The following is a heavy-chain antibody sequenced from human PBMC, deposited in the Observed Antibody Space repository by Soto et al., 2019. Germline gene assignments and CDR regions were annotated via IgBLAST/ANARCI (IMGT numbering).Heavy chain of an antibody. CDR1: GFTFSSYG. Sequence: QVQLVVSGGGVVQPGRSLRLSCAASGFTFSSYGMHWVRQAPGKGLEWVAVISYDGSNKYYADSVKSRFTISRDNSKNTLYLQMNSLRAEDTAVYYCAKDIRYCSGGSCLYYYYYMDVWGKGPTVTVSS. D-gene: IGHD2-15*01. CDR3: AKDIRYCSGGSCLYYYYYMDV. CDR2: ISYDGSNK. J-gene: IGHJ6*03. V-gene: IGHV3-30*18.